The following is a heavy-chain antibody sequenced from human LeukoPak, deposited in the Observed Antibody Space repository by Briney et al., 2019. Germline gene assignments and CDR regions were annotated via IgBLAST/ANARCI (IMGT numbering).Heavy chain of an antibody. D-gene: IGHD1-1*01. CDR1: GFTFSTYW. V-gene: IGHV3-74*01. CDR2: INSDGSIT. J-gene: IGHJ4*02. Sequence: PGGSLRLSCAASGFTFSTYWMHWVRQAPGKGLVWVSHINSDGSITNYADSVKGRFTISRDNSKNTLYLQMNSLRAEDTAVYYCAKDQLEATWGFDYWGQGTLVTVSS. CDR3: AKDQLEATWGFDY.